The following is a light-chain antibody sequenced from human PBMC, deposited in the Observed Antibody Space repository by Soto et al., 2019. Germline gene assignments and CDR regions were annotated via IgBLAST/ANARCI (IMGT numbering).Light chain of an antibody. CDR3: AGWDESLSGPV. Sequence: QSVLTQPPSVSGTPGQRVTISCSGSSSTIGTNVVNWYQQFPGTAPKLLIFNNNNRPSGVPDRFSGSKSGSSASLAISGLLSEDEADYYCAGWDESLSGPVFGGGTKLTVL. V-gene: IGLV1-44*01. J-gene: IGLJ3*02. CDR2: NNN. CDR1: SSTIGTNV.